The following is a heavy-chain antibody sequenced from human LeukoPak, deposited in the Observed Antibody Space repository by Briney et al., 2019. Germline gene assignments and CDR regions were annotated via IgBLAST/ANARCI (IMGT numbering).Heavy chain of an antibody. J-gene: IGHJ4*02. CDR2: ISWDGGST. D-gene: IGHD5-18*01. CDR1: GFTFSSYA. V-gene: IGHV3-43D*03. CDR3: ASGYSYGYSAGWDRPFDY. Sequence: GGSLRLSCAASGFTFSSYAMHWVRQAPGKGLEWVSLISWDGGSTYYADSVKGRFTISRDNSKNSLYLQMNSLRAEDTALYYCASGYSYGYSAGWDRPFDYWGQGTLVTVSS.